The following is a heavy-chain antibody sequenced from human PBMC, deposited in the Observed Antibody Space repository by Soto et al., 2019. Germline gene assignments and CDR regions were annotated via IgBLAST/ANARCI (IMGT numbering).Heavy chain of an antibody. D-gene: IGHD6-13*01. CDR2: IYYSGST. CDR1: GGSISSSSYY. Sequence: QLQLQESGPGLVKPSETLSLTCTVSGGSISSSSYYWGWIRQPPGKGLEWIGSIYYSGSTYYNPSLQRRVTISVDTSKNQFSLKLSSVTAADTAVYYCASQQLVHYYYGMDVWGQGTTVTVSS. J-gene: IGHJ6*02. CDR3: ASQQLVHYYYGMDV. V-gene: IGHV4-39*01.